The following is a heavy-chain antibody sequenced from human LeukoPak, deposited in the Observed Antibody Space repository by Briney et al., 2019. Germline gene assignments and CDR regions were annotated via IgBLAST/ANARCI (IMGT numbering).Heavy chain of an antibody. CDR1: GYTFTSYD. V-gene: IGHV1-8*03. CDR2: MNPNSGNT. D-gene: IGHD4/OR15-4a*01. J-gene: IGHJ3*02. CDR3: ARALSTREAFDI. Sequence: ASVKVSCKASGYTFTSYDINWVRQATGQGLEWMGWMNPNSGNTGYAQKFQGRVTITRNTSISTAYMELSSLRSEDTAVYYCARALSTREAFDIWGQGTMVTVSS.